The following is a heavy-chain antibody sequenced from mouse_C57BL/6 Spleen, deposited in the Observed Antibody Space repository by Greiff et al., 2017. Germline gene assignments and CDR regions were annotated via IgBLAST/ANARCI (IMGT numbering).Heavy chain of an antibody. CDR1: GYTFTGYW. J-gene: IGHJ4*01. V-gene: IGHV1-9*01. D-gene: IGHD2-4*01. Sequence: VQGVESGAELMKPGASVKLSCKATGYTFTGYWIEWVKQRPGHGLEWIGEILPGSGSTNYNEKFKGKATFTADTSSNTAYMQLSSLTTEDSAIYYCARGWTIFYDYDEGNAMDYWGQGTSVTVSS. CDR3: ARGWTIFYDYDEGNAMDY. CDR2: ILPGSGST.